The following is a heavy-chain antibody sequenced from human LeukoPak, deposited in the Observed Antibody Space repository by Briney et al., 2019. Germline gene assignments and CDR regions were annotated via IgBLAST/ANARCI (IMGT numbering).Heavy chain of an antibody. CDR3: ARVRKCSRGYSYGLCWFDP. D-gene: IGHD5-18*01. CDR2: WYHSGST. CDR1: GYSISSGYY. J-gene: IGHJ5*02. Sequence: SETLPLTCTASGYSISSGYYWGWIRQPPGKGLEWIGIWYHSGSTYYNPSLKSRVTISVDTSKNQFSLKLSSVTAADTAVYYCARVRKCSRGYSYGLCWFDPWGQGTLVTVSS. V-gene: IGHV4-38-2*02.